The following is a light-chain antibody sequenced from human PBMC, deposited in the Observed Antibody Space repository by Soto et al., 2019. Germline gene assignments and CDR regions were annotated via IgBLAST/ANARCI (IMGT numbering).Light chain of an antibody. J-gene: IGKJ1*01. CDR1: QSVSSSF. V-gene: IGKV3-20*01. CDR2: GAS. Sequence: EIVLTQSPGTLSLSPGERATLSCRASQSVSSSFLAWYQQKPGQAPRLLIHGASIRATGIPDRFSGSGSGTDFTLTLSRVEPEDFAVYYCQQYGSSPWTFGQGTKVEIK. CDR3: QQYGSSPWT.